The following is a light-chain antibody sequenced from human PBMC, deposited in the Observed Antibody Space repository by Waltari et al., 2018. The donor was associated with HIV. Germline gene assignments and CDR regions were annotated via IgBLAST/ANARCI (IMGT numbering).Light chain of an antibody. CDR1: SSDVGGYNY. CDR3: CSYAGSYTFDVV. J-gene: IGLJ2*01. Sequence: QSALTQPRSVSGSPGQSVTISCTGTSSDVGGYNYVSWYQQHPGKAPKLMIYDVSNRPSGVPDRFSGSKSCNTASLTISGLQAEDEADYYCCSYAGSYTFDVVFGGGTKLTVL. CDR2: DVS. V-gene: IGLV2-11*01.